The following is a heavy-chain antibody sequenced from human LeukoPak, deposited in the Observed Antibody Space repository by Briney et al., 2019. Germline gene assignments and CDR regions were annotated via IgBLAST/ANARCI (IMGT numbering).Heavy chain of an antibody. D-gene: IGHD6-19*01. Sequence: GKSLRLSCAASGFTFSGYPIHWVRQAPGKGLEWVAVISYDGSNKYYADSVKGRFTISRDNSKNTLYLQMNSLRAEDTAVYYCARDTELGYSSGWLDYWGQGTLVTVSS. CDR2: ISYDGSNK. CDR3: ARDTELGYSSGWLDY. V-gene: IGHV3-30-3*01. J-gene: IGHJ4*02. CDR1: GFTFSGYP.